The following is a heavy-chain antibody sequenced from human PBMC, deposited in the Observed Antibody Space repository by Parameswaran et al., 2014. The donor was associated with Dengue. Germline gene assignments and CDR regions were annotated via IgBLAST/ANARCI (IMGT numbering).Heavy chain of an antibody. Sequence: WVRQAPGQGLEWMGRVIPMFHTANYAQKFQGRVTITADESTSTVEMELSSLRSEDTAVYYCANYLYYYESSGYLKWGQGTLVTVSS. D-gene: IGHD3-22*01. CDR2: VIPMFHTA. V-gene: IGHV1-69*15. CDR3: ANYLYYYESSGYLK. J-gene: IGHJ4*02.